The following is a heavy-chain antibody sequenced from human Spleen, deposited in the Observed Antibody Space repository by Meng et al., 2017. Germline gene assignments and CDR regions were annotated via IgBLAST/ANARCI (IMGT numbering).Heavy chain of an antibody. CDR3: ARGPTTMAHDFDY. Sequence: QPPQGGAGLLKPPETLDLPCVVSGGSFSDYYWSWIRQPPGKWLEWIGEINHSGSTNYNSSLESRATISVDTSQNNLSLKLSSVTAADSAVYYCARGPTTMAHDFDYWGQGTLVTVSS. V-gene: IGHV4-34*01. D-gene: IGHD4-11*01. CDR2: INHSGST. CDR1: GGSFSDYY. J-gene: IGHJ4*02.